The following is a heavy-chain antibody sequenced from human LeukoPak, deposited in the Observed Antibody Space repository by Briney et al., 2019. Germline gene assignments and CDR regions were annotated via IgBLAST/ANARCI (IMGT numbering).Heavy chain of an antibody. V-gene: IGHV4-61*02. J-gene: IGHJ4*02. Sequence: SETLSLTCTVSGGSISSGSYYWSWIRQPAGKGLEWIGRIYTSGSTNYNPSLKSRVTISVDTSKNQFSLKLSSVTAADTAVYYCACHYYDSSGPPAYFDYWGQGTLVTVSS. CDR2: IYTSGST. CDR1: GGSISSGSYY. D-gene: IGHD3-22*01. CDR3: ACHYYDSSGPPAYFDY.